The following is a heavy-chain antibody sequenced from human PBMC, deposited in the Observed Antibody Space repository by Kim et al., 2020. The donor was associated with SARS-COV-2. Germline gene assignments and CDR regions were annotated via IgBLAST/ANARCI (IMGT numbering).Heavy chain of an antibody. V-gene: IGHV1-3*01. CDR3: AREAVAGSFDY. Sequence: KTQHSQKCQARVSITRDTSATTAYLELSGLRSEDTAVYYCAREAVAGSFDYWGQGTLVTVSS. CDR2: KT. J-gene: IGHJ4*02. D-gene: IGHD6-19*01.